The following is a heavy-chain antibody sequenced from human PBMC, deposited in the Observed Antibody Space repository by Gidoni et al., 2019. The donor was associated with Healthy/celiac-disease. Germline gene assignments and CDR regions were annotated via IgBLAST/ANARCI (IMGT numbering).Heavy chain of an antibody. V-gene: IGHV3-11*06. CDR1: GFTFSDYY. Sequence: QVQLVESGGGLVKPGGSLRLSCAASGFTFSDYYRSWSRQAPGKGLEWVSYISSSSSYTNYADSVKGRFTISRDNAKNSLYLQMNSLRAEDTAVYYCARILRPDNGYYFDYWGQGTLVTVSS. CDR3: ARILRPDNGYYFDY. D-gene: IGHD4-17*01. J-gene: IGHJ4*02. CDR2: ISSSSSYT.